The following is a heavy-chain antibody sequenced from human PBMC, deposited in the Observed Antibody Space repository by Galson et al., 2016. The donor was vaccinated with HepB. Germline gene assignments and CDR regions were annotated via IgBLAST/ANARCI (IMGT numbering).Heavy chain of an antibody. CDR2: VTGSGGST. V-gene: IGHV3-23*01. CDR3: ARGSYGYGGWFGA. Sequence: SLRLSCAASGFTFSSYAMNWVRQAPGKGLEWVSAVTGSGGSTNYADSVKGRFTISRDNLKTTLYLQMNSLRAEDTAVYYCARGSYGYGGWFGAWGQGTLVTVSS. CDR1: GFTFSSYA. D-gene: IGHD3-16*01. J-gene: IGHJ5*02.